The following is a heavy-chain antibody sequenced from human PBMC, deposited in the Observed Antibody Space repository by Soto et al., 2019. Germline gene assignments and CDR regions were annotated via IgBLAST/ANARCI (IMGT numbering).Heavy chain of an antibody. CDR2: IKQDGSEK. D-gene: IGHD2-2*02. CDR3: AREVPAAIRAGNWFDP. CDR1: GFTFSSYW. J-gene: IGHJ5*02. Sequence: VGSLRLSCAASGFTFSSYWMSWVRQAPGKGLEWVANIKQDGSEKYYVDSVKGRFTISRDNAKNSLYLQMNSLRAEDTAVYYCAREVPAAIRAGNWFDPWGQGTLVTVSS. V-gene: IGHV3-7*03.